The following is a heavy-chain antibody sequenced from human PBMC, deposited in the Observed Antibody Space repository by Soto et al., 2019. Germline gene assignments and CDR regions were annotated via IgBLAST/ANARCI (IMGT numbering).Heavy chain of an antibody. Sequence: QVHLVQSGTEVKKPGSSVKVSCKASGGTFSSSGFSWVRQAPGQGLEWMGMIVPSLDTTNYAQKFQARLTITADDVTSRAYMELRSLRSEDTAVYYCARWPQPRYTADPYAVDVWGQGTRVIVSS. D-gene: IGHD3-16*02. CDR2: IVPSLDTT. V-gene: IGHV1-69*11. CDR3: ARWPQPRYTADPYAVDV. J-gene: IGHJ6*02. CDR1: GGTFSSSG.